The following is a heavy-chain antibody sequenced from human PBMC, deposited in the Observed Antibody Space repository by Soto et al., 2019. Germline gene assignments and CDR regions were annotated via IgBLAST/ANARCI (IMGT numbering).Heavy chain of an antibody. Sequence: QVQLVQSGAEVKKPGSSVKVSCKASGGTFSSYAISWVRQAPGQGLEWMGVIIPIFGTANYAQKSQGRVTITADESTSTAYMELSSLRSEDTAVYYCARDLRGGSCYSYNWFDPWGQGTLVTVSS. CDR1: GGTFSSYA. CDR2: IIPIFGTA. D-gene: IGHD2-15*01. CDR3: ARDLRGGSCYSYNWFDP. J-gene: IGHJ5*02. V-gene: IGHV1-69*01.